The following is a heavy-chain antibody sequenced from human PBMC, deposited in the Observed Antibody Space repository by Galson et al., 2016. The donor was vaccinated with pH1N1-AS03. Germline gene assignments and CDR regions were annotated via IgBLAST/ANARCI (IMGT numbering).Heavy chain of an antibody. Sequence: SVKVSGKASGYTFSDYYVHWVRQAPGQELEWMGWINPSSGGTKYAQKFQGRVTMTRDTSISTAFMELSRLTSDDTAVYFCARGGGSSLDYWGQGTLVPVSS. J-gene: IGHJ4*02. CDR1: GYTFSDYY. D-gene: IGHD1-26*01. CDR3: ARGGGSSLDY. V-gene: IGHV1-2*02. CDR2: INPSSGGT.